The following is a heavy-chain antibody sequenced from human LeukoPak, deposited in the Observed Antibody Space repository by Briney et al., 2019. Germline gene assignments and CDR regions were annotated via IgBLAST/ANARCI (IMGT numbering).Heavy chain of an antibody. CDR2: IYYSGST. J-gene: IGHJ4*02. Sequence: SQTLSLTCIVSGGSISSGDYSWSWIRQPPGKGLEWIGYIYYSGSTYYNPSLKSRVTISVDTSKNQFSLKLSSVTAADTAVYYCARDGPSGGYYYRWGQGTLVTVSS. D-gene: IGHD3-22*01. CDR1: GGSISSGDYS. V-gene: IGHV4-30-4*01. CDR3: ARDGPSGGYYYR.